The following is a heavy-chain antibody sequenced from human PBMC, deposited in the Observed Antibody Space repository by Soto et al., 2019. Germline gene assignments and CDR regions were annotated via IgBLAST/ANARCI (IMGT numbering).Heavy chain of an antibody. D-gene: IGHD3-22*01. J-gene: IGHJ3*02. CDR3: ARWGDYSYRSGYYFVGAFDI. V-gene: IGHV1-2*02. CDR1: GYTFTGYH. CDR2: FDPTNGGR. Sequence: ASVKVSCKASGYTFTGYHIHWVRQAPGQGLEWMGWFDPTNGGRKYAQNFQGRVAMTENTSITTAYLELTRLGADDTAMYYCARWGDYSYRSGYYFVGAFDIWGQGTMVTVSS.